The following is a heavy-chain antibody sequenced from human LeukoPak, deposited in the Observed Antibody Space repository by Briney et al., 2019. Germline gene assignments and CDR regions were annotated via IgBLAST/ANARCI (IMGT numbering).Heavy chain of an antibody. Sequence: SETLSLTCAVSGYSISSGYYWGWIRQPPGKGLEWIGSIHHSGRTSYNPSLKSRVTISVDTSKNQFSLKLSSVTAADTAVYYCARQTYYDFWSGYPRVPYYFDYWGQGTLVTVSS. D-gene: IGHD3-3*01. J-gene: IGHJ4*02. CDR3: ARQTYYDFWSGYPRVPYYFDY. V-gene: IGHV4-38-2*01. CDR1: GYSISSGYY. CDR2: IHHSGRT.